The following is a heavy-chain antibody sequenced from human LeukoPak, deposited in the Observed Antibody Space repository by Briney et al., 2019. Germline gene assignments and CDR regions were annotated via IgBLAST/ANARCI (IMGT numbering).Heavy chain of an antibody. CDR2: IYYSGNT. CDR3: ARDSSSTATSLDY. D-gene: IGHD2-15*01. V-gene: IGHV4-59*01. Sequence: PSETLSLTCTVSGDSISSYYCSWIRQPPGKGLEWIGYIYYSGNTNYNPSLTSRATISVDTSKNQFSLRLTSVTAADTAVYYCARDSSSTATSLDYWGQGILVTVSS. J-gene: IGHJ4*02. CDR1: GDSISSYY.